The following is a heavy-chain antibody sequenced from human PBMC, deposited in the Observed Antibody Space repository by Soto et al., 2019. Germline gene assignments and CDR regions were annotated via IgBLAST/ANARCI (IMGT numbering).Heavy chain of an antibody. CDR1: AATFASNA. V-gene: IGHV1-69*13. D-gene: IGHD6-6*01. CDR2: IIPMFDIV. CDR3: ATEAEHEYFDY. J-gene: IGHJ4*02. Sequence: SVKLSCKASAATFASNAISCVRQALGQGLEWMGGIIPMFDIVHFAQKFQGRVTITADEFTSTAYMELSSLRSEDTAVYYCATEAEHEYFDYPGQGTPGTVSS.